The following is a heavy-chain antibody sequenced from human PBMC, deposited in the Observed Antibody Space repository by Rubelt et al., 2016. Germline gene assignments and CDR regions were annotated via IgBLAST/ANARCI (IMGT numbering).Heavy chain of an antibody. V-gene: IGHV4-38-2*02. D-gene: IGHD1-26*01. CDR2: VYHSGSA. CDR3: ARQLYSGSYYSDY. Sequence: QVHLQESGPGLVKPSETLSLTCTVSGYPISSGYYWGWIRQPPGKGLEWIGSVYHSGSAYYKPSLKSRVTMSVDTSKNQLSLKLRFVAAEETVLYYCARQLYSGSYYSDYWGQGTLVTVSS. J-gene: IGHJ4*02. CDR1: GYPISSGYY.